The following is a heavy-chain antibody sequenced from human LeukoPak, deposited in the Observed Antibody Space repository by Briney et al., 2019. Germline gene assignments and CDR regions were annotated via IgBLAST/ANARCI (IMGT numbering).Heavy chain of an antibody. CDR2: ISDDETYK. CDR1: GFTFNSYS. D-gene: IGHD2-21*01. V-gene: IGHV3-30-3*01. J-gene: IGHJ3*01. CDR3: AKGRWGLTINNFDL. Sequence: GGSLRLSCAASGFTFNSYSMHWVRQAPGKGLEWVTAISDDETYKFYADSVKGRFTISRDNSKNTLYLQMNSLRGEDTALYYCAKGRWGLTINNFDLWGQGTMVTVSS.